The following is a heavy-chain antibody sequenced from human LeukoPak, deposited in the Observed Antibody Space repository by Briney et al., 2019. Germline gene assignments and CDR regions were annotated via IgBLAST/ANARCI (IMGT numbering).Heavy chain of an antibody. CDR1: GFTFSSYS. D-gene: IGHD1-14*01. CDR2: ISSSSSTI. Sequence: GGSLRLSCAASGFTFSSYSMNWVRQAPGKGLEWVSYISSSSSTIYYADSVKGRFTISRDNAKNSLYLQMNSLRAEDTAVYYCARDLTLTLFDYWGQGTPVTVSS. CDR3: ARDLTLTLFDY. V-gene: IGHV3-48*04. J-gene: IGHJ4*02.